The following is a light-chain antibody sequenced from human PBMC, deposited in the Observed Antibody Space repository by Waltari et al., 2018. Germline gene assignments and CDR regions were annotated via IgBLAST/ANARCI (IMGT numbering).Light chain of an antibody. CDR1: QSLNIAY. V-gene: IGKV3-20*01. CDR3: QQYDTSPAT. CDR2: GAL. Sequence: EIVLTQSPGTLSLSPGERATLSCRASQSLNIAYVAWSQQKSGQSPRLLIYGALYRAPGIPDRFSGSGSGTDFTLTISRLEPEYFAIYYCQQYDTSPATFGQGTRLEIK. J-gene: IGKJ2*01.